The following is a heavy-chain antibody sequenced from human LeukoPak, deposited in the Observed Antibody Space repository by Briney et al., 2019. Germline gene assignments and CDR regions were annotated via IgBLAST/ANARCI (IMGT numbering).Heavy chain of an antibody. CDR2: ISGSGGST. D-gene: IGHD3-10*02. J-gene: IGHJ5*02. Sequence: GGSLRLSCVVSGFTFSSYAMSWVRQAPGKGLEWVSGISGSGGSTYYADSVKGRFTISRDNAKNTLYLLMSSLRAEDTAVYYCTRDIFSASYHGRHRATFDPWGQGTLVTVSS. V-gene: IGHV3-23*01. CDR3: TRDIFSASYHGRHRATFDP. CDR1: GFTFSSYA.